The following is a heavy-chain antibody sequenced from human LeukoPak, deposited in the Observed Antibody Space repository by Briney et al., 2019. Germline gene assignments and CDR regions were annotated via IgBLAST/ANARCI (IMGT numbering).Heavy chain of an antibody. Sequence: SQTLSLTFAISGDSVSSTSVAWNWIRQSPSRGLEWLGRTYYRTKWYYEYAVSVKSRVTINPDTSKNQFSLQLNSVTPGDTAVYYCAKGLRLENWFDPWGQGTLVTVSS. CDR3: AKGLRLENWFDP. CDR1: GDSVSSTSVA. J-gene: IGHJ5*02. CDR2: TYYRTKWYY. D-gene: IGHD5-12*01. V-gene: IGHV6-1*01.